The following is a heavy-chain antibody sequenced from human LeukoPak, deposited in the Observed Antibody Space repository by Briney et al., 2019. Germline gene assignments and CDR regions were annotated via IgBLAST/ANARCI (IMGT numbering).Heavy chain of an antibody. CDR3: ARTDTAMVFGKKDYFDY. CDR2: ISYDGSNK. CDR1: GFTFSSYA. V-gene: IGHV3-30-3*01. Sequence: QPGRFLRLSCAASGFTFSSYAMHWVRQAPGKGLEWVAVISYDGSNKYYADSVKGRFTISRDNSKNTLYLQMNSLRAEDTAVYYCARTDTAMVFGKKDYFDYWGQGTLVTVSS. D-gene: IGHD5-18*01. J-gene: IGHJ4*02.